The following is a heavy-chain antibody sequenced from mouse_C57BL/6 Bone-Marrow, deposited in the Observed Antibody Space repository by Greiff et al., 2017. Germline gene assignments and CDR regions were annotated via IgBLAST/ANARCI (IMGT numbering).Heavy chain of an antibody. CDR2: INPNNGGT. CDR3: ATTVYYYAMDY. V-gene: IGHV1-26*01. J-gene: IGHJ4*01. D-gene: IGHD1-1*01. Sequence: VQLQQSGPELVKPGASVKISCKASGYTFTDYYMNWVKQSHGKSLEWIGDINPNNGGTSYNQKFTGKATLTVDKSSSTAYMELRSLTSEDSAVYYCATTVYYYAMDYWGQGTSVTVSS. CDR1: GYTFTDYY.